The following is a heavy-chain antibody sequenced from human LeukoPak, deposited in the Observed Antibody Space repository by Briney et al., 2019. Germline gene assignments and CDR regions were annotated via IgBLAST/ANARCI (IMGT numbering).Heavy chain of an antibody. J-gene: IGHJ6*02. CDR2: ISSSSSYI. CDR3: ARGVASSGWYSYYYYYGMDV. V-gene: IGHV3-21*01. CDR1: GVTFSSYS. Sequence: GGSLRLSCAASGVTFSSYSMNWVRQAPGKGLEWVSSISSSSSYIYYADSVKGRFTISRDNAKNSLYLQMNSLRAEDTAVYYCARGVASSGWYSYYYYYGMDVWGQGTTVTVSS. D-gene: IGHD6-19*01.